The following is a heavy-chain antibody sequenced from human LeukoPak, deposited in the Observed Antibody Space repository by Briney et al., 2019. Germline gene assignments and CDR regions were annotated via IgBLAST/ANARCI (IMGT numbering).Heavy chain of an antibody. Sequence: GGSLRLSSAASGFTFTSYAMHWVRQAPGQGLEWMGRIIPILGIANYAQKFQGRVTITADKSTSTAYMELSSLRSEDTAVYYCARIPYSGPLSGLPDGMDVWGQGTTVTVSS. J-gene: IGHJ6*02. D-gene: IGHD3-10*01. V-gene: IGHV1-69*04. CDR3: ARIPYSGPLSGLPDGMDV. CDR2: IIPILGIA. CDR1: GFTFTSYA.